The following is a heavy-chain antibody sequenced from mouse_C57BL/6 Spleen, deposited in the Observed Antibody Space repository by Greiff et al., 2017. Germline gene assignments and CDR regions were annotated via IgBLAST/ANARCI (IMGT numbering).Heavy chain of an antibody. CDR1: GFTFSDYG. D-gene: IGHD1-1*01. CDR3: ARRTVGYFDY. CDR2: ISSGSSTI. V-gene: IGHV5-17*01. Sequence: EVMLVESGGGLVKPGGSLKLSCAASGFTFSDYGMHWVRQAPEKGLEWVAYISSGSSTIYYADTVKGRFTISRDNAKNTLFLQMTSLRSEDTAMYYCARRTVGYFDYWGQGTTRTVSS. J-gene: IGHJ2*01.